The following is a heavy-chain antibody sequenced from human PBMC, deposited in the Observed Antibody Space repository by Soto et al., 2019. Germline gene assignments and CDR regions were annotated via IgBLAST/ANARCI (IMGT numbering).Heavy chain of an antibody. CDR3: AKDKDGDYYYYYYYMDV. CDR2: ISYDGSNK. Sequence: GGSLRLSCAASGFTFSSYGMHWVRQAPGKGLEWVAVISYDGSNKYYADSVKGRFTISRDNSKKTLYLQMNSLRAEDTAVYYCAKDKDGDYYYYYYYMDVWGKGTTVTVSS. D-gene: IGHD4-17*01. V-gene: IGHV3-30*18. J-gene: IGHJ6*03. CDR1: GFTFSSYG.